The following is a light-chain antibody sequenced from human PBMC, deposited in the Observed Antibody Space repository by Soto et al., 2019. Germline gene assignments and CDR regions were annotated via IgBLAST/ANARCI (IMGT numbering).Light chain of an antibody. CDR1: SSDVGGYNY. Sequence: QSALTQPASVSGSPGQSITISCTGTSSDVGGYNYVSWYQQHPGKAPKLIIYEVSNRPSGVSNRFSGSKSGNTASLTISGLQAEDEADYYCNSYTTGTTKFGGGTKLTVL. V-gene: IGLV2-14*01. CDR2: EVS. J-gene: IGLJ3*02. CDR3: NSYTTGTTK.